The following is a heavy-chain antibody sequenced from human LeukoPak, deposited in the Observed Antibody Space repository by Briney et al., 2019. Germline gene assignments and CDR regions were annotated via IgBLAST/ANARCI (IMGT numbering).Heavy chain of an antibody. Sequence: ASVKVSCKASGYTFTSYGISWVGQAPGQGLEWMGWISAYNGNTNYAQKLQGRVTMTTETSTSTAYMELRSLRSEDTAVYYCETTVTYYYDRGDLSDYWRQGTLVTVSS. D-gene: IGHD3-22*01. CDR1: GYTFTSYG. V-gene: IGHV1-18*01. CDR3: ETTVTYYYDRGDLSDY. CDR2: ISAYNGNT. J-gene: IGHJ4*02.